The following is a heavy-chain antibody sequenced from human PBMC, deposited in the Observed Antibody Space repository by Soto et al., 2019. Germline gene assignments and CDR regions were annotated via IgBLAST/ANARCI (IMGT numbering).Heavy chain of an antibody. D-gene: IGHD2-15*01. CDR2: ISSSSRYI. CDR1: GFTFSSYS. J-gene: IGHJ6*02. V-gene: IGHV3-21*01. CDR3: ARDRLVAATSAPPYCYYVMDV. Sequence: PGGFPRLSCVTSGFTFSSYSMNWVRQAPGMGLEWVSSISSSSRYIYYADSVRGRFTISRDNAKNSLYLQINSLRAEDTAVYYCARDRLVAATSAPPYCYYVMDVWGQGTTVTVSS.